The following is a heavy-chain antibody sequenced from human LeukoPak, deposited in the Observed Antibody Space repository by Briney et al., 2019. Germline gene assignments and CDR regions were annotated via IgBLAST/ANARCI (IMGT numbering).Heavy chain of an antibody. CDR3: ARVPFGALAFDI. V-gene: IGHV4-31*03. CDR1: GGSISSGGYY. CDR2: IYYSGST. Sequence: SQTLSLTCTVSGGSISSGGYYWSWIRQHPGKGLEWIGYIYYSGSTYYNPSLKSRVTISVDTSKNQFSLKLSSVTAADTAVYYCARVPFGALAFDIWGQGTMVTVSS. D-gene: IGHD3-10*01. J-gene: IGHJ3*02.